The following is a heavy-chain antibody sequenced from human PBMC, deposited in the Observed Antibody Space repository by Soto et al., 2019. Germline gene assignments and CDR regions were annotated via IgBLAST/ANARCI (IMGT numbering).Heavy chain of an antibody. CDR3: ARQIAAAGTYYYGMDV. CDR2: IWYDGSNK. D-gene: IGHD6-13*01. Sequence: PGGSLRLSCAASGFTFSSYGMHWVRQAPGKGLEWVAVIWYDGSNKYYADSVKGRFTISRDNSKNTLYLQMNSLRAEDTAVYYCARQIAAAGTYYYGMDVWSQGTTVTVSS. CDR1: GFTFSSYG. J-gene: IGHJ6*02. V-gene: IGHV3-33*01.